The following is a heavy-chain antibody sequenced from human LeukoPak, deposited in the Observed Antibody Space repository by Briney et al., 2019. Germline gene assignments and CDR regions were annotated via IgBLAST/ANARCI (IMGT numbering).Heavy chain of an antibody. CDR1: GFTFSSYA. V-gene: IGHV3-23*01. D-gene: IGHD3-9*01. Sequence: GGSLRLSCAASGFTFSSYAMSWVRQAPGKGLEWVSAISGSGGSTYYADSVKGRFTISRDNSKNTLYLQMNSLRAEDTAVYYCAKESQYYDILTGYFDGTNWFDPWGQGTLVTVSS. J-gene: IGHJ5*02. CDR3: AKESQYYDILTGYFDGTNWFDP. CDR2: ISGSGGST.